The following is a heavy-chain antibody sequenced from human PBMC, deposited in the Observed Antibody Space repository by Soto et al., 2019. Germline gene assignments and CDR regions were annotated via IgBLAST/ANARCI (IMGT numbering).Heavy chain of an antibody. V-gene: IGHV3-23*01. CDR2: ISGSGGAT. CDR1: GFIPSSYA. D-gene: IGHD6-13*01. J-gene: IGHJ4*02. Sequence: PGGSLRLSCVVSGFIPSSYAMSWVRRAPGKGLEWVSGISGSGGATSYADSVKGRFTISRDNSKNTLYLQMNSLSAEDTAIYYCAKDAIMVSSSFSSFDFWGQGALVTVSS. CDR3: AKDAIMVSSSFSSFDF.